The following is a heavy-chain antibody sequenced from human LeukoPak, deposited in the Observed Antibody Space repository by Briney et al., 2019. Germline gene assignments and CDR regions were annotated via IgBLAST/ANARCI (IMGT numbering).Heavy chain of an antibody. J-gene: IGHJ4*02. D-gene: IGHD6-13*01. CDR3: TRVFVGDEYSSSGY. V-gene: IGHV3-74*01. CDR1: GFTFSSYW. Sequence: GGSLRLSCAASGFTFSSYWMSWVRQAPGKGLVWVSRINSDESSTTYADSVKGRFTISRDNAKNTLYLQMNSLKVEDTAVYYCTRVFVGDEYSSSGYWGQGTLVTVSS. CDR2: INSDESST.